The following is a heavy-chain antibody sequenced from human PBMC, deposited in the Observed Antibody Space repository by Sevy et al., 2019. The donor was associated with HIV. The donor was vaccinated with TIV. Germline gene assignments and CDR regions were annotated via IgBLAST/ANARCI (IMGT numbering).Heavy chain of an antibody. CDR1: GFTFSNAW. CDR2: IKSKTDGGTT. CDR3: TTGRFGELSYGMDV. J-gene: IGHJ6*02. Sequence: GGSLRLSCAASGFTFSNAWMSWVRQAPGKGLEWVGRIKSKTDGGTTDYAAPVKGRFTISRDDSKNTLYLQMNSLKTEDTAVYYCTTGRFGELSYGMDVWGQGTTVTVSS. V-gene: IGHV3-15*01. D-gene: IGHD3-10*01.